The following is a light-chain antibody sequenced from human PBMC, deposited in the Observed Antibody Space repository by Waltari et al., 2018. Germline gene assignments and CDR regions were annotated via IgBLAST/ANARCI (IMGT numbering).Light chain of an antibody. CDR1: SSDVGNYNL. J-gene: IGLJ2*01. CDR2: EVN. Sequence: QSALTQPASVSGSPGQSITISCPGTSSDVGNYNLVSWYQKHPGKAPKLMIYEVNKRPSGASNRFAGSKSGNTASLTISGLQAEDEADYYCSSYAGSNTYMIFGGGTKLTVL. CDR3: SSYAGSNTYMI. V-gene: IGLV2-23*02.